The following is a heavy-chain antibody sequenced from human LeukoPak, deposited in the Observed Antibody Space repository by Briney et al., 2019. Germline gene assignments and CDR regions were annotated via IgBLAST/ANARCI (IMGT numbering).Heavy chain of an antibody. Sequence: SQTLSLTCSGSGHSHSFERYYWTWIRQAPGKGPEWIGNIYRGRTRLNPSLTSRVAISVDMSKSQVSLSLTSVTAADTAIYYCAGEGEYGDSYSWGQGALVIVSA. D-gene: IGHD2-21*01. CDR2: IYRGRT. V-gene: IGHV4-30-2*01. J-gene: IGHJ5*02. CDR1: GHSHSFERYY. CDR3: AGEGEYGDSYS.